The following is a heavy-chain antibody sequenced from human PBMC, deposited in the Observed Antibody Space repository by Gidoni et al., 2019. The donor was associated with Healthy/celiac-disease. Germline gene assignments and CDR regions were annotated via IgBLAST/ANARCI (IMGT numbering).Heavy chain of an antibody. J-gene: IGHJ3*02. Sequence: QVQLVQSGAEVKKPGASVKVSCKASGYTFTSYYMHWVRQAPGQGLEWMGIINPSGGSTSYAQKFQGRVTMTRDTSTSTVYMELSSLRSEDTAVYYCARVGRHIVVVTAISGAFDIWGQGTMVTVSS. V-gene: IGHV1-46*01. CDR3: ARVGRHIVVVTAISGAFDI. D-gene: IGHD2-21*02. CDR2: INPSGGST. CDR1: GYTFTSYY.